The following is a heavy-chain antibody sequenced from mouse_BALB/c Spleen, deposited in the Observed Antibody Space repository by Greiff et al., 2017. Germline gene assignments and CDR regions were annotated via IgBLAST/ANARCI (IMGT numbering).Heavy chain of an antibody. Sequence: VQRVESGGGLVQPGGSRKLSCAASGFTFSSFGMHWVRQAPEKGLEWVAYISSGSSTIYYADTVKGRFTISRDNPKNTLFLQMTSLRSEDTAMYYCARGGYFDYWGQGTTLTVSS. CDR1: GFTFSSFG. CDR2: ISSGSSTI. CDR3: ARGGYFDY. J-gene: IGHJ2*01. V-gene: IGHV5-17*02.